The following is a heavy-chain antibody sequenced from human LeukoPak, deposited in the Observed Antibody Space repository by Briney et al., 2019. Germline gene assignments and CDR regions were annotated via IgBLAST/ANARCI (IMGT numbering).Heavy chain of an antibody. J-gene: IGHJ4*02. CDR1: GFTFSDCT. Sequence: GGSLRLSCAASGFTFSDCTMSWVHQAPGKGLEWVSSISSSSNYIYYADSVKGRFTISRDNAKNSLYLQVNSLRAEDTAVYYCARDRGVTTFDYWGQGTLVTVSS. D-gene: IGHD4-17*01. CDR2: ISSSSNYI. V-gene: IGHV3-21*01. CDR3: ARDRGVTTFDY.